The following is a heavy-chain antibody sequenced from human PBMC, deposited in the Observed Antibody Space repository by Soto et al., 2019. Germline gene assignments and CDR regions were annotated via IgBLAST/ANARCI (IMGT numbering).Heavy chain of an antibody. CDR1: GLSFDNYA. Sequence: EVQLLESGGGWVKPGGSLRLSCVVSGLSFDNYAMSWVRQAPGKGLEWVSVISGSGGNIWYADSVKDRFTISRDNSKTTLYLPMSSLRVEDTAVYYCARDGGPVVITFAFGGQGTLVSVSS. D-gene: IGHD3-22*01. V-gene: IGHV3-23*01. CDR2: ISGSGGNI. J-gene: IGHJ4*02. CDR3: ARDGGPVVITFAF.